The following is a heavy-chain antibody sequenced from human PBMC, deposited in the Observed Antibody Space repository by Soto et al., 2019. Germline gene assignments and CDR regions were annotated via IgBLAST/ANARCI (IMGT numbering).Heavy chain of an antibody. V-gene: IGHV3-53*01. J-gene: IGHJ3*01. Sequence: DVQLVESGGGLIQPGESLRLSCAAFGLTISGKKYVAWVRQAPGKGLEWVSGLYDVDGSFYADSVRGRFTTSSDSSKTTVYLQMNDLRPDDTAVYYCAPLREREHAYDVWGQGTTVTVSS. CDR3: APLREREHAYDV. D-gene: IGHD1-1*01. CDR1: GLTISGKKY. CDR2: LYDVDGS.